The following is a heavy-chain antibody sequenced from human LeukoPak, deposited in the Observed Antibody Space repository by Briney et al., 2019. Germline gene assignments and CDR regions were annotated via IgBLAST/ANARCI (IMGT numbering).Heavy chain of an antibody. CDR2: ITSRSTIT. J-gene: IGHJ4*02. V-gene: IGHV3-23*01. CDR3: AKDNGGYVVFDS. CDR1: GFTFSSYA. Sequence: PGGSLRLSCAASGFTFSSYAMTWVRQAPGGGLEWVSTITSRSTITYYTDSVKGRFTISRDNSKTTLYLQLNSLRVEDTAIYYCAKDNGGYVVFDSWGQGTLVTVSS. D-gene: IGHD5-12*01.